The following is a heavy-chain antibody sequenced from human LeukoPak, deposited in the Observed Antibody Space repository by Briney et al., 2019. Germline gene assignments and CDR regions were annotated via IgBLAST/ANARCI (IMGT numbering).Heavy chain of an antibody. J-gene: IGHJ4*02. CDR3: VRDQFFSFDY. CDR1: GFTFSSYA. V-gene: IGHV3-30*04. Sequence: GGSLRLSCAASGFTFSSYAMHWVRQAPGKGLEWVTAISYDGRIKAFADSVKGRFTISRDNAKNSLYLQMNSLRDEDTAVYYCVRDQFFSFDYWGQGTLVTVSS. CDR2: ISYDGRIK. D-gene: IGHD3-3*01.